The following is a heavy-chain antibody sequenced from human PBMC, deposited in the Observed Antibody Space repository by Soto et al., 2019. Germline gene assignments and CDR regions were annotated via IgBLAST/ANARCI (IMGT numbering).Heavy chain of an antibody. J-gene: IGHJ6*02. V-gene: IGHV1-69*02. CDR3: ASHFTGVLVLGASPPGGDNYGWDV. Sequence: QVQLVQSGAEVKKPGSSVKVSCKASGGTFSRYTISWVRQAPGQGLEWMGRIIPILDIPNYAQNFQGRVTITADKSTSTASMELSRLGSDDTAVYYCASHFTGVLVLGASPPGGDNYGWDVWGQGTTVTVSS. CDR1: GGTFSRYT. D-gene: IGHD2-15*01. CDR2: IIPILDIP.